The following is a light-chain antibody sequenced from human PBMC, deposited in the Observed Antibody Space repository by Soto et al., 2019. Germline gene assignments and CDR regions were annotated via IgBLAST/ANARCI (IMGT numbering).Light chain of an antibody. Sequence: QSALTQPPSASGSPGQSVTISCTGTSSDIGGYNYVSWYQQHPGKAPKLMIYEVTKRPSGVPDRFSGSKSGNTASLTVSGLXAEXEXDXXCSSHAGSNNLGVFGGGTKLTVL. V-gene: IGLV2-8*01. CDR2: EVT. J-gene: IGLJ2*01. CDR1: SSDIGGYNY. CDR3: SSHAGSNNLGV.